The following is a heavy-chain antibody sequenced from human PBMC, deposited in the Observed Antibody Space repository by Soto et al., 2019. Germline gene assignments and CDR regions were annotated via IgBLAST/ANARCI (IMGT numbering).Heavy chain of an antibody. J-gene: IGHJ3*02. D-gene: IGHD5-12*01. Sequence: HVPLVQSGAEVKKPGASLKVSCKASGYTFISYGVSWVRQAPGQGLEWLGWISPYNGNTNYAQKFQGRITMTTDTSTSTVYMDLRSLRTDGTPVYYCARDQTKWLTDAFDIWGQGTRVVVSS. CDR3: ARDQTKWLTDAFDI. CDR2: ISPYNGNT. CDR1: GYTFISYG. V-gene: IGHV1-18*01.